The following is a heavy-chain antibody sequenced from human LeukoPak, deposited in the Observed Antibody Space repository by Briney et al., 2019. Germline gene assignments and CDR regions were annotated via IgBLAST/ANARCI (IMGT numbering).Heavy chain of an antibody. V-gene: IGHV4-39*01. CDR2: IYYSGST. CDR1: GGSISSTTYY. Sequence: PSETLSLTCTVSGGSISSTTYYWDWIRQPPGKGLEWIGTIYYSGSTYYNPSLKSRVTISVDTSKNQFSLKLSSVTAADTAVYYCGHQGIAVAGGDAFDIWGQGTMVTVSS. CDR3: GHQGIAVAGGDAFDI. D-gene: IGHD6-19*01. J-gene: IGHJ3*02.